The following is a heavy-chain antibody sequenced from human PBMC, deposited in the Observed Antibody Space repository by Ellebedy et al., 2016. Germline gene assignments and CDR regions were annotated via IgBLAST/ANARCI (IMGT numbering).Heavy chain of an antibody. Sequence: GESLKISXAASGFTFSSYAMSWVRQAPGKGLEWVSAISGSGGSTYYADSVKGRFTISRDNSKNTLYLQMNSLRAEDTAVYYCAKKYCSSTSCYRDYYYYGMDVWGQGTTVTVSS. CDR3: AKKYCSSTSCYRDYYYYGMDV. CDR1: GFTFSSYA. D-gene: IGHD2-2*02. CDR2: ISGSGGST. J-gene: IGHJ6*02. V-gene: IGHV3-23*01.